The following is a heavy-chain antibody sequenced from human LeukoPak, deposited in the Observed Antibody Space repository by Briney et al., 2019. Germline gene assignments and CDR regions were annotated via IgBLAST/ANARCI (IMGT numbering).Heavy chain of an antibody. J-gene: IGHJ4*02. Sequence: GGSLRLSCAASGFTFSTYGMGWVRQAPGKGPEWVAAISTNGHNAYYPYSVKGRFTISRDNSENTLYLQMNTLRAEDTAVYYCAKGHTGYFFTIDYWGQGTLVTVSS. CDR2: ISTNGHNA. CDR3: AKGHTGYFFTIDY. CDR1: GFTFSTYG. D-gene: IGHD5-18*01. V-gene: IGHV3-23*01.